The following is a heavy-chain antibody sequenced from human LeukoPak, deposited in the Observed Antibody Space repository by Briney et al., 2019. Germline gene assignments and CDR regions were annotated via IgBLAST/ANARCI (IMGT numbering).Heavy chain of an antibody. Sequence: SETLSLTCTVSGGSISSSSYYWGWIRQPPGKGLEWIVSIYYSGSTYYNPSLKSRVTISVDTSKNQFSLKLSSVTAADTAVYYCARRGYDFWSGYHGEAFDIWGQGTMVTVSS. CDR2: IYYSGST. V-gene: IGHV4-39*01. J-gene: IGHJ3*02. CDR1: GGSISSSSYY. CDR3: ARRGYDFWSGYHGEAFDI. D-gene: IGHD3-3*01.